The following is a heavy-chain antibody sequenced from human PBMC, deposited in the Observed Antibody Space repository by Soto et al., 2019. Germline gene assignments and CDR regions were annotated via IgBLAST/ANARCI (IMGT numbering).Heavy chain of an antibody. D-gene: IGHD3-9*01. CDR2: IYYSGST. CDR1: GGSISSYY. J-gene: IGHJ5*02. V-gene: IGHV4-59*01. Sequence: PSETLSLTCTVSGGSISSYYWSWIRQPPGKGLEWIGYIYYSGSTNYNPSLKSRVTISVDTSKNQFSLKLSSVTAADTAVYYCARVGESYDILTGYYQNNWFDPWGQGTLVTVSS. CDR3: ARVGESYDILTGYYQNNWFDP.